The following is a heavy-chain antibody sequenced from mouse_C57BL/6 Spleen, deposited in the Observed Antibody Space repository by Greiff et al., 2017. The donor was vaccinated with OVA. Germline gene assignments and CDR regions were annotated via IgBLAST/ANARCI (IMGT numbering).Heavy chain of an antibody. D-gene: IGHD2-3*01. Sequence: EVQLQQSGPVLVKPGASVKMSCKASGYTFTDYYMNWVKQSHGKSLEWIGVINPYNGGTSYNQKFKGKATLTVDKSSSTAYMELNSLTSEDSAVYYCASYDGYYGFAYWGQGTLVTVSA. CDR3: ASYDGYYGFAY. V-gene: IGHV1-19*01. CDR2: INPYNGGT. CDR1: GYTFTDYY. J-gene: IGHJ3*01.